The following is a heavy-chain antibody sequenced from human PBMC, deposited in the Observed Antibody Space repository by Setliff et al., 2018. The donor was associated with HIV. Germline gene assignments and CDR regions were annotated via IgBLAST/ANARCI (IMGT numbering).Heavy chain of an antibody. CDR3: ATTYSSGSANNWFDP. CDR1: GYTFSSYA. V-gene: IGHV1-69*05. CDR2: IIPIFGTA. J-gene: IGHJ5*02. Sequence: SVKVSCKASGYTFSSYAISWVRQAPGQGLEWMGGIIPIFGTANYAQKFQGRVTMTRDTSTSTVYMELSSLRSEDTAVYYCATTYSSGSANNWFDPWGQGTLVTVSS. D-gene: IGHD6-19*01.